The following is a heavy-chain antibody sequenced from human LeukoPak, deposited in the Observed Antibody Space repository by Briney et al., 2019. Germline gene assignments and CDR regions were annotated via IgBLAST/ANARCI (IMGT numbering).Heavy chain of an antibody. Sequence: GGSLRLSCAASGFTFSSYNMNWVRQAPGKGLGWVSCISSSSTYIYYADSVKGRFTISRDNAKNSLYLQMNSLRAEDTAVYYCARDRDIVLVPTAPDYWGQGTLVTVSS. CDR3: ARDRDIVLVPTAPDY. V-gene: IGHV3-21*01. CDR2: ISSSSTYI. CDR1: GFTFSSYN. D-gene: IGHD2-2*01. J-gene: IGHJ4*02.